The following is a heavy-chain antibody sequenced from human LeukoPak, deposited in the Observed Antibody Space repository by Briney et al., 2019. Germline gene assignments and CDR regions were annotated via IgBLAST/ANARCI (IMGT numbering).Heavy chain of an antibody. D-gene: IGHD6-19*01. J-gene: IGHJ5*02. CDR3: ARHLPLESGWYPVWFDP. CDR2: IYYSGST. V-gene: IGHV4-59*08. CDR1: GGSISSYY. Sequence: TSETLSLTCTVSGGSISSYYWSWIRQPPGKGLEWIGYIYYSGSTNYNPSLKSRVTISADTSKNQFSLKLSSVTAADTAVYYCARHLPLESGWYPVWFDPWGQGTLVTVSS.